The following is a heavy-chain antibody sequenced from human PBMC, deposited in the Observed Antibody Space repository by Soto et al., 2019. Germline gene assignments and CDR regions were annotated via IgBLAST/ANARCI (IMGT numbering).Heavy chain of an antibody. CDR1: GLTFSDYY. Sequence: GGSLRLSCAASGLTFSDYYMSWIRQAPGKGLEWVSYIRSSGSTIYYADSVKGRFTISRDNAKNSLYLQMNSLRAEDTAVYYCARDLPDSSGYYPVVFDYWGQGTLVTVSS. J-gene: IGHJ4*02. V-gene: IGHV3-11*01. CDR2: IRSSGSTI. CDR3: ARDLPDSSGYYPVVFDY. D-gene: IGHD3-22*01.